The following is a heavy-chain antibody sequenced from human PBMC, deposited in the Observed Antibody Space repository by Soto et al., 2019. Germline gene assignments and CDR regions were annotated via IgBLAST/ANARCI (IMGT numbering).Heavy chain of an antibody. Sequence: PSETLSLTCAVSGGSISSSNWWSWVRQPPGKGLEWIGEIYHSGSTNYNPSLKSRVTISVDKSKNQFSLKLSSVTAADTAVYYCARDDLAYSYGSHYGMDVWGQGTTGTVS. CDR3: ARDDLAYSYGSHYGMDV. D-gene: IGHD5-18*01. J-gene: IGHJ6*02. CDR1: GGSISSSNW. CDR2: IYHSGST. V-gene: IGHV4-4*02.